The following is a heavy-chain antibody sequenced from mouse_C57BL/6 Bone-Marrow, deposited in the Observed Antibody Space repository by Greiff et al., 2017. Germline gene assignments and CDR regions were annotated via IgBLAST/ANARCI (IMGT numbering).Heavy chain of an antibody. V-gene: IGHV7-3*01. Sequence: EVMLVESGGGLVPPGGSLSLSCAASGFTFTDYYMSWVRQPPGKALEWLGFIRNKANGYTTEYSASVKGRFTISRDNSQSILYLQMNALRAEDSATYDCARYGYCGSSVDYWGQGTTLTVSS. CDR1: GFTFTDYY. J-gene: IGHJ2*01. D-gene: IGHD1-1*01. CDR2: IRNKANGYTT. CDR3: ARYGYCGSSVDY.